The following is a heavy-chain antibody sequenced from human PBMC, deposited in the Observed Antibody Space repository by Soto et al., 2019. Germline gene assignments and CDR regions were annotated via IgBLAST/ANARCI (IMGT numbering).Heavy chain of an antibody. Sequence: QVQLQESGPGLVKPSDTLSLTCAVSGYSISSSNWWGWIRQPPGKGLEWIGYIYYSGTTYYNPSRKSRVTMSVDTSKNQFSLKLTSVTAVDTAGYYCARREIQGPIDYWGQGTLVTVSS. J-gene: IGHJ4*02. CDR3: ARREIQGPIDY. CDR2: IYYSGTT. CDR1: GYSISSSNW. V-gene: IGHV4-28*01. D-gene: IGHD1-26*01.